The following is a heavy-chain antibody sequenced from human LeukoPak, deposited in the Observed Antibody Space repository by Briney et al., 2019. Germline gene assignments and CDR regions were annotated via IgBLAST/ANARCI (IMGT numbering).Heavy chain of an antibody. CDR3: AKDRIAGHDTFDI. V-gene: IGHV3-66*02. CDR1: GFTVSTNY. CDR2: INSGGST. J-gene: IGHJ3*02. D-gene: IGHD6-13*01. Sequence: GGSLRLSCAASGFTVSTNYMSWVRQAPGKGLEWVSLINSGGSTYYADSVKGRFTFSRDNSKNTVYLQMNSLRAEDTAVYYCAKDRIAGHDTFDIWGQGTVDTVSS.